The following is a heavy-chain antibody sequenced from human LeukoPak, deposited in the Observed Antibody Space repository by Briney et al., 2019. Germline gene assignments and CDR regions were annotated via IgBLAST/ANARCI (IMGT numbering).Heavy chain of an antibody. V-gene: IGHV3-30*18. J-gene: IGHJ3*02. CDR2: ISHDGGRP. CDR3: AKGRTIWWWFDASGI. CDR1: GFTFSSYG. D-gene: IGHD2-21*01. Sequence: GGSLRLSCAASGFTFSSYGMHWVRQAPDKGVEWVAVISHDGGRPSYADSVKGRFTISRENSRNTLYLQMSSLGPEDTAVYYCAKGRTIWWWFDASGIWGQGTMVTVSS.